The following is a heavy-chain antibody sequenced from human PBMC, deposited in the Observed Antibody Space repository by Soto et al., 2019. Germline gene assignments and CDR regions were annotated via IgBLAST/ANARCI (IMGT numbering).Heavy chain of an antibody. V-gene: IGHV3-48*02. CDR1: GFSLANYP. CDR3: AKGPHTNVGWPYYFES. J-gene: IGHJ4*02. Sequence: GGSLRLSCAASGFSLANYPMNWVRQTPGKGLEWISYSSPRGDTIYYADSGEGRFTISRDNARNSLSLHMSSLRDEDSALYYCAKGPHTNVGWPYYFESCGQGVPVTVSS. D-gene: IGHD6-19*01. CDR2: SSPRGDTI.